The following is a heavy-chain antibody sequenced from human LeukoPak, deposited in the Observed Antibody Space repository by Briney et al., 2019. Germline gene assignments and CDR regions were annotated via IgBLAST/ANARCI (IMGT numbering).Heavy chain of an antibody. J-gene: IGHJ4*02. CDR1: VFTVITND. CDR3: ARGVEPLAANTLAY. Sequence: GGSLRLSCAASVFTVITNDVTWVRQAPGKGLEWVSVLYRDGNTKYADSVQGRFTISRDNSKNTLYLEMNSLSPDDTAVYYCARGVEPLAANTLAYWGQGTLVTVSS. CDR2: LYRDGNT. V-gene: IGHV3-53*01. D-gene: IGHD1-14*01.